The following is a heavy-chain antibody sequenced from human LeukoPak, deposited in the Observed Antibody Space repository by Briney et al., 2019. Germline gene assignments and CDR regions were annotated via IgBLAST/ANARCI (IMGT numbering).Heavy chain of an antibody. CDR1: GGTFSSYA. CDR2: IIPIFGTA. CDR3: ARDEGEAAAGSYYYYYYGMDV. J-gene: IGHJ6*02. D-gene: IGHD6-13*01. Sequence: SVKFSCKASGGTFSSYAISWVRQAPGQGLEWMGGIIPIFGTANYAQKFQGRVTITADESTSTAYMELSSLRSEDTAVYYCARDEGEAAAGSYYYYYYGMDVWGQGTTVTVSS. V-gene: IGHV1-69*13.